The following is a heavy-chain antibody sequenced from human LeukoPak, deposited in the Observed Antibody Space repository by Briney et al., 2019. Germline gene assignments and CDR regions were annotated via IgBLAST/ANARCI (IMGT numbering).Heavy chain of an antibody. V-gene: IGHV3-23*01. D-gene: IGHD6-13*01. CDR1: GFTFSSYA. J-gene: IGHJ3*02. CDR3: AKDSPDSSSWGIDAFDI. Sequence: GGSLRLSCAASGFTFSSYAMSWVRQAPGKGLEWVSAISGSGGSTYYADSVKGRFTIFRDNSKNTLHLQMNSLRAEDTAVYYCAKDSPDSSSWGIDAFDIWGQGTMVTVSS. CDR2: ISGSGGST.